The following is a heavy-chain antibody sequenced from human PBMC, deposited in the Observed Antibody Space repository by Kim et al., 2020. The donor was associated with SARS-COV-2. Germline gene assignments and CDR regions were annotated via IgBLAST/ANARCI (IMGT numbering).Heavy chain of an antibody. J-gene: IGHJ5*02. D-gene: IGHD4-4*01. V-gene: IGHV3-7*03. Sequence: GGSLRLSCAVSGFTFTNYWMSWVRQAPGKGLEWVANIKRDGSEKSYVDSVKGRFTISRDNAKNLLYLQLNSLRVEDTAVYYCARGRTTLTPWGQGTLVSV. CDR2: IKRDGSEK. CDR3: ARGRTTLTP. CDR1: GFTFTNYW.